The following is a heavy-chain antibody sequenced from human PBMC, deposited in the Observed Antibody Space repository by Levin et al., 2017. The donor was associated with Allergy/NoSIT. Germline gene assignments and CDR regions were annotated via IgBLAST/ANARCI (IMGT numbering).Heavy chain of an antibody. CDR2: ISGSGGST. J-gene: IGHJ5*02. V-gene: IGHV3-23*01. D-gene: IGHD2-2*01. CDR1: GFTFSSYA. CDR3: AKFPVIVVVPAAPPNWFDP. Sequence: GESLKISCAASGFTFSSYAMSWVRQAPGKGLEWVSAISGSGGSTYYADSVKGRFTISRDNSKNTLYLQMNSLRAEDTAVYYCAKFPVIVVVPAAPPNWFDPWGQGTLVTVSS.